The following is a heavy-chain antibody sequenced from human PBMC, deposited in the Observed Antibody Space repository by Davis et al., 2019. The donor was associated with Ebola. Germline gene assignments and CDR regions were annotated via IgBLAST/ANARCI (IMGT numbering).Heavy chain of an antibody. CDR2: IYNSGST. D-gene: IGHD1-26*01. CDR3: ARGKVGATSG. Sequence: SETLSLTCTVSGGSISSYYWSWIRQPPGKGLEWIGYIYNSGSTNYNPSLKSRVTISADTSKNQFSLKLSSVAAADTAVYYCARGKVGATSGWGRGTLVTVSS. CDR1: GGSISSYY. J-gene: IGHJ1*01. V-gene: IGHV4-59*01.